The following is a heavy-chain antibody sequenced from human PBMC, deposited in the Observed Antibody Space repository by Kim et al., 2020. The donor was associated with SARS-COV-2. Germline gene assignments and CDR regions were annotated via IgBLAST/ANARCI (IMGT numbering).Heavy chain of an antibody. Sequence: GGSLRLSCAASGFTFSSYAMSWVRQAPGKGLEWVSAISGSGGSTYYADSVKGRFTISRDNSKNTLYLQMNSLRAEDTAVYYCAVDCSGGSCYSDGFDRHYGMDVWGQGTTVTVSS. CDR2: ISGSGGST. V-gene: IGHV3-23*01. D-gene: IGHD2-15*01. J-gene: IGHJ6*02. CDR1: GFTFSSYA. CDR3: AVDCSGGSCYSDGFDRHYGMDV.